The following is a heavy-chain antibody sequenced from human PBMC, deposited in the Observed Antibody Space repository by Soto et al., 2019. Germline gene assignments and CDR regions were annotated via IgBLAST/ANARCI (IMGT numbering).Heavy chain of an antibody. J-gene: IGHJ3*02. CDR3: ARLLAYCGGDCYPPASDAFDI. Sequence: GGSLRLSCAASGFTFSSYWMSWVRQAPGKGLEWVANIKQDGSEKYYVDSVKGRFTISRDNAKNSLYLQMNSLRAEDTAVYYCARLLAYCGGDCYPPASDAFDIWGQGTMVTVSS. CDR1: GFTFSSYW. V-gene: IGHV3-7*01. CDR2: IKQDGSEK. D-gene: IGHD2-21*01.